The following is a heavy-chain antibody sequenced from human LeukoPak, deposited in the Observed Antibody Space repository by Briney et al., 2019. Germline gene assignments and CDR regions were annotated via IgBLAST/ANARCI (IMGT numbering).Heavy chain of an antibody. V-gene: IGHV3-7*01. CDR2: IKTDRSEK. D-gene: IGHD5/OR15-5a*01. J-gene: IGHJ6*02. CDR1: GFILSNYW. Sequence: GGSLRLSCAASGFILSNYWMSWVRQAPGKGLEWVANIKTDRSEKYYVDSVKGRFTISRDNPKNSLYLQMNSLRAEDAAIYYCARDVSVSGMDVWGQGTTVTVSS. CDR3: ARDVSVSGMDV.